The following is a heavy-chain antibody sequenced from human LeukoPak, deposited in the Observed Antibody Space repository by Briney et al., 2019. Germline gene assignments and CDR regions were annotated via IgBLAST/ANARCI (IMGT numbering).Heavy chain of an antibody. V-gene: IGHV4-39*07. CDR2: ISHGGST. CDR1: GGSISSSSYC. Sequence: PSETLSLTCTVSGGSISSSSYCWGWIRQPPGKGLEWIGCISHGGSTYSNPSLKSRVTITSDASKNQLSLKLTSVTAADTAVYYCARSYYFGSGSYFSLGWFDPWGQGTLVTVSS. D-gene: IGHD3-10*01. J-gene: IGHJ5*02. CDR3: ARSYYFGSGSYFSLGWFDP.